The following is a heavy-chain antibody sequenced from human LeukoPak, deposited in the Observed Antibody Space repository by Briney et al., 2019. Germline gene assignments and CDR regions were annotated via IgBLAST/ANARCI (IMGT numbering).Heavy chain of an antibody. D-gene: IGHD6-19*01. J-gene: IGHJ4*02. CDR1: GGSISSYY. CDR3: ARLGVGGIAVADTLALDY. V-gene: IGHV4-59*08. CDR2: IYYSGST. Sequence: SETLSLTCTVSGGSISSYYWSWTRQPPGKGLEWIGYIYYSGSTNYNPSLKSRVTISVDTSKNQFSLKLSSVTAADTAVYYCARLGVGGIAVADTLALDYWGQGTLVTVSS.